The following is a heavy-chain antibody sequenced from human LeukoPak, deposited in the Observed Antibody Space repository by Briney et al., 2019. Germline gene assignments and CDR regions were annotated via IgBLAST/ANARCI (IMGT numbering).Heavy chain of an antibody. V-gene: IGHV3-23*01. CDR2: TSGSGGST. D-gene: IGHD2-8*01. CDR1: GFTFSSYA. Sequence: GGSLRLSCAASGFTFSSYAMSWVRQAPGKGLEWVSATSGSGGSTYYADSVKGRFTISRGNSKNTLYLQMNSLRAEDTAVYYCATDGREGGNWFDPWGQGTLVTVSS. CDR3: ATDGREGGNWFDP. J-gene: IGHJ5*02.